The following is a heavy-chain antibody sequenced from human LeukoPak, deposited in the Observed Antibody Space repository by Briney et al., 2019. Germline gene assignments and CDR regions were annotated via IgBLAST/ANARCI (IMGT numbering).Heavy chain of an antibody. D-gene: IGHD3-3*01. J-gene: IGHJ6*02. CDR3: ASLAPLREKRRYYYYYGMDV. V-gene: IGHV4-34*01. CDR1: GGSFSGYY. CDR2: INHSGST. Sequence: SETLSLTCAVYGGSFSGYYWSWIRQPPGKGLEWIGEINHSGSTNYNPSLKSRVTISVDTSKNQFSLKLSSVTAADTAVYYCASLAPLREKRRYYYYYGMDVWGQGTTVTVSS.